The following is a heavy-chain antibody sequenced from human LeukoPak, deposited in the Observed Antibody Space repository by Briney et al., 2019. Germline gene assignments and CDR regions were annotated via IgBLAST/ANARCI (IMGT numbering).Heavy chain of an antibody. Sequence: SETLSLTCTVSGGSISSYYWSWIRQPPGKGLEWIGYIYYSGSTNYNPSLKSRVTISVDTSKNQFSLKLSSVTAADTAVYYCARGGYSYDGYYFDYWGQGTLVTVSS. CDR2: IYYSGST. D-gene: IGHD5-18*01. V-gene: IGHV4-59*01. CDR3: ARGGYSYDGYYFDY. J-gene: IGHJ4*02. CDR1: GGSISSYY.